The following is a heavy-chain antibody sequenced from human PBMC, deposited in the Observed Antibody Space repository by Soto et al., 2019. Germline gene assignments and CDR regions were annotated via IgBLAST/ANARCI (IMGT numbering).Heavy chain of an antibody. J-gene: IGHJ4*02. CDR3: ARTRKSSPHYFDY. Sequence: QVQLVESGGGVVQPGRSLRLSCAASGFTFSSYGMHWVRQAPGKGLEWVAVIWYDGSNKYYADSVKGRFTISRDNSKNTLYLQTNSLRAEDTAVDYCARTRKSSPHYFDYWGKGTLVTASS. CDR1: GFTFSSYG. CDR2: IWYDGSNK. V-gene: IGHV3-33*01.